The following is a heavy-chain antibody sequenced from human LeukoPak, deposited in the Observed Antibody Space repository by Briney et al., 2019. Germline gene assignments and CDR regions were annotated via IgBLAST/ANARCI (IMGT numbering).Heavy chain of an antibody. CDR3: AKRGKWDVTPFDY. CDR2: ISGGGGST. V-gene: IGHV3-23*01. Sequence: GGSLRLSCAASGFTFTSYSMNWVRQAPGKGLEWVSTISGGGGSTYYADSVKGRFTISRDNSKNTLYLQVNSLRAEDTAVYYCAKRGKWDVTPFDYWGQGTLVTVSS. CDR1: GFTFTSYS. D-gene: IGHD1-26*01. J-gene: IGHJ4*02.